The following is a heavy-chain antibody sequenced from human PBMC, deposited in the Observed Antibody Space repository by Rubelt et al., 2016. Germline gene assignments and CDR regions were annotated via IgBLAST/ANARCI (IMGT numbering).Heavy chain of an antibody. J-gene: IGHJ4*02. Sequence: QVQLQESGPGLVKPSETLSLTCTVSGYSISSDYSWGWIRQPPGKGLEWLGEINHSGSTNYNPSLKSRVTIAVGTSKDQFSRKLSSVTAADSAVYYCARSQRMTTVTTWLYWGQGTLVTVSS. CDR2: INHSGST. V-gene: IGHV4-38-2*02. CDR1: GYSISSDYS. D-gene: IGHD4-17*01. CDR3: ARSQRMTTVTTWLY.